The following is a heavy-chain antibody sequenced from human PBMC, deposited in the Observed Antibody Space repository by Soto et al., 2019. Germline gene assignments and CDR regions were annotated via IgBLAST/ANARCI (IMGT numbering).Heavy chain of an antibody. J-gene: IGHJ5*02. CDR2: ISYSGTT. CDR3: ARVHAQAPSWKNDR. CDR1: GASITTNY. D-gene: IGHD1-1*01. Sequence: PSETLSLTCTVSGASITTNYWSWIRQPPGKGLEWIGYISYSGTTTYNPSLIGRVTMSVDTSNNQFSLKMSSVTAADTAMYYCARVHAQAPSWKNDRWGKGPLVTVS. V-gene: IGHV4-59*01.